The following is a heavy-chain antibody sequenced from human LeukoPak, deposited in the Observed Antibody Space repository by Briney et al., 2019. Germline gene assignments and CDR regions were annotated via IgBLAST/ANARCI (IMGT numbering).Heavy chain of an antibody. D-gene: IGHD3-9*01. Sequence: SETLSPTCAVYGGPFSGYYWSWIRQPPGKGLEWIGEINHSGSTNYNTSLKSRVTISVDTSKNQFSLKLSSVTAADTAVYYCARFLSDFLPVRYYMDVWGKGPTVPVPS. CDR1: GGPFSGYY. CDR3: ARFLSDFLPVRYYMDV. CDR2: INHSGST. J-gene: IGHJ6*03. V-gene: IGHV4-34*01.